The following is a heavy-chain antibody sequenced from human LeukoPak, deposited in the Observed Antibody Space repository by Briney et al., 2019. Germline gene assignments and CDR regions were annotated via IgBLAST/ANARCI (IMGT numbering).Heavy chain of an antibody. Sequence: GGSLRLSYAASGFTLSSYWMSGVRQAPGKGLEGVANINQDGSDKNYVDSLKGRFTISRDNAKNSLNLQMNSLRAEDTAVYYCAKFTRSSGDCLWGQGILVTVSS. J-gene: IGHJ4*02. V-gene: IGHV3-7*01. CDR3: AKFTRSSGDCL. CDR1: GFTLSSYW. CDR2: INQDGSDK. D-gene: IGHD2-21*01.